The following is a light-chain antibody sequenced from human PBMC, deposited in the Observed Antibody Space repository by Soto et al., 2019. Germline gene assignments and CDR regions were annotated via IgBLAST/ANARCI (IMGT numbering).Light chain of an antibody. J-gene: IGKJ4*01. CDR1: QSVGKN. CDR3: QQYGDCPLT. CDR2: ATS. Sequence: EIVVTQSPATLSVSPGERATLSCRASQSVGKNFAWYQQKPGQAPRLLIFATSTRATGVPARFSGSGSGTEFTLTISSLQSEDFAVYYCQQYGDCPLTFGGGAKVEIE. V-gene: IGKV3-15*01.